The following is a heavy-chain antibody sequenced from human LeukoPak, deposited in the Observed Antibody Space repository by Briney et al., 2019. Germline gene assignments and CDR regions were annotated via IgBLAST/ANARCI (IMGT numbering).Heavy chain of an antibody. J-gene: IGHJ4*02. D-gene: IGHD2-2*01. CDR1: GGSFSNFY. CDR2: INHSGST. Sequence: SETLSLTCAIYGGSFSNFYSSWIRQTPGKGLEWIGEINHSGSTSYNPSLKSRVTMSMDTSGRQFSLRLSSVTAADAALYYCARGTYCNTSTCYPYYFDSWGQGTLVTVSS. V-gene: IGHV4-34*01. CDR3: ARGTYCNTSTCYPYYFDS.